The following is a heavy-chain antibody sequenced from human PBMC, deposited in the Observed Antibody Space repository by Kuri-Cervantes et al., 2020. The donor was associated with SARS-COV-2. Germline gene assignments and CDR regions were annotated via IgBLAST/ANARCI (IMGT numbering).Heavy chain of an antibody. CDR3: ARDLRLGKSLDY. CDR2: IGPSGTTK. Sequence: GGSLRRSCTASGFTFGDYAMSWVRQAPGKGLEGVSNIGPSGTTKYYADSVKGRFTISRDNAKNSLYLQMSSLRAEDTAVYYCARDLRLGKSLDYWGQGTLVTVSS. CDR1: GFTFGDYA. D-gene: IGHD7-27*01. J-gene: IGHJ4*02. V-gene: IGHV3-11*04.